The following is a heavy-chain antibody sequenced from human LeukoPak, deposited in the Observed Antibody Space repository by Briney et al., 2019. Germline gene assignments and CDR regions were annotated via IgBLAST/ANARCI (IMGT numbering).Heavy chain of an antibody. CDR3: ARDRWKQRWGPNFDY. J-gene: IGHJ4*02. V-gene: IGHV1-2*02. CDR2: INPNSGGT. CDR1: GYTFTGYY. D-gene: IGHD6-25*01. Sequence: ASVKVSCKASGYTFTGYYMHWVRQAPGQGLEWVGWINPNSGGTNYAQKFQGRVTMTRDTSISTAYMELSRLRSDDTAVYYCARDRWKQRWGPNFDYWDQGTLVTVSS.